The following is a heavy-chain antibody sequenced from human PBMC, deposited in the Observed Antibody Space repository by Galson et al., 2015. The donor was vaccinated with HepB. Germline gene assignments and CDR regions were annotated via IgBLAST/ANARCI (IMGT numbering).Heavy chain of an antibody. D-gene: IGHD3-9*01. CDR1: GFTFNTYA. CDR3: AKAPNFDIYLDY. CDR2: VRGNGDTT. V-gene: IGHV3-23*01. Sequence: SLRLSCAASGFTFNTYAMTWVRQAPGQGLEWVSSVRGNGDTTHYADSVKGRFTISRENSKNMLYLQMNSLRAEDTAVYYCAKAPNFDIYLDYWGQGTLVTVSS. J-gene: IGHJ4*02.